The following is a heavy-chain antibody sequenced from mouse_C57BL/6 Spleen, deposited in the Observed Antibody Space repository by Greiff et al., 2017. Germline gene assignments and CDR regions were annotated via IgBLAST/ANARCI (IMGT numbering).Heavy chain of an antibody. V-gene: IGHV1-55*01. CDR1: GYTFTSYW. J-gene: IGHJ4*01. CDR3: ALTPGNYDYAMDY. Sequence: QVQLQQPGAELVKPGASVKMSCKASGYTFTSYWITWVKQRPGQGLEWIGGIYPGSGSTNYNEKFKSKATLTVDTSSSTAYMQLSSLTSEDSAVYYCALTPGNYDYAMDYWGQGTSVTVSS. D-gene: IGHD2-1*01. CDR2: IYPGSGST.